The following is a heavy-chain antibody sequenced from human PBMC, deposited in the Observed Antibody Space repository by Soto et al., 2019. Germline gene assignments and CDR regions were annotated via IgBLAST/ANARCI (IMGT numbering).Heavy chain of an antibody. CDR2: FRSKANSYAT. J-gene: IGHJ6*03. CDR1: GFTFSNAW. Sequence: HSGGSLRLSSATSGFTFSNAWISWVRQASGKGLAWAGPFRSKANSYATAYAASVKGRFTISRDDSKNTAYLQMNSLKTEDTAVYCCTRPWGTTVTNTDVWDKGTTVTVAS. V-gene: IGHV3-73*01. D-gene: IGHD4-17*01. CDR3: TRPWGTTVTNTDV.